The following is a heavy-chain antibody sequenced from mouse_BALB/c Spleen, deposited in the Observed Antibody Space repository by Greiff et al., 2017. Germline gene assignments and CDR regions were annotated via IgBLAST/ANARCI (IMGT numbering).Heavy chain of an antibody. CDR3: ARSGYGNYGFAY. CDR2: IYPGSGNT. CDR1: GYTFTDYY. Sequence: QVQLQQSGAELARPGASVKLSCKASGYTFTDYYINWVKQRTGQGLEWIGEIYPGSGNTYYNEKFKGKATLTADKSSSTAYMQLSSLTSEDSAVYFCARSGYGNYGFAYWGQGTLVTVSA. J-gene: IGHJ3*01. V-gene: IGHV1-77*01. D-gene: IGHD2-10*02.